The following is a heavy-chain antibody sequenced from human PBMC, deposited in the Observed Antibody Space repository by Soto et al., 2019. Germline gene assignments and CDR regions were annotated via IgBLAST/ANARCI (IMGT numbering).Heavy chain of an antibody. Sequence: QVQLQESGPGLVKPSQTLSLTCYVSGGSITSGGYSWTWIRHQPGKALQWIGYIFDSGSAYYNPSLKSRLTIAVHTGKNLSSLVLSSVTAADTAVYYCARGSGYYRNFDSWGQGTLVSVSS. CDR1: GGSITSGGYS. CDR3: ARGSGYYRNFDS. J-gene: IGHJ4*02. V-gene: IGHV4-31*02. D-gene: IGHD3-3*01. CDR2: IFDSGSA.